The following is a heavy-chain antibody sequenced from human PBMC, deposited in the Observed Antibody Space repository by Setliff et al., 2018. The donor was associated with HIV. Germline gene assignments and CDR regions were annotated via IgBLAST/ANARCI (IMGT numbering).Heavy chain of an antibody. CDR2: IIPILGIA. Sequence: GASVKVSCKASRSTFNSHTINWVRQAPGQGLDWMGRIIPILGIANYAQKFQGRVTITADKSTSTAYMELSSLRSEDTAVYYCASAYYYDSSGRTGYYMDVWGKGTTVTVSS. CDR1: RSTFNSHT. CDR3: ASAYYYDSSGRTGYYMDV. V-gene: IGHV1-69*02. J-gene: IGHJ6*03. D-gene: IGHD3-22*01.